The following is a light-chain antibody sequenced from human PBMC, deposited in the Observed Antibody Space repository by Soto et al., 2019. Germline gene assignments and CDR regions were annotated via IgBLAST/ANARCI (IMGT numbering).Light chain of an antibody. CDR1: SSDVGGYNY. Sequence: QSALTQPPSASGSPGQSVTISCTGTSSDVGGYNYVSWYQQHPGKAPKLMIYEVSKRPSGVPDRFSGSKSGNTASLTVSGLHAEDEDDYYCSSYAGSNPVVFGGGTKLTVL. CDR2: EVS. CDR3: SSYAGSNPVV. J-gene: IGLJ2*01. V-gene: IGLV2-8*01.